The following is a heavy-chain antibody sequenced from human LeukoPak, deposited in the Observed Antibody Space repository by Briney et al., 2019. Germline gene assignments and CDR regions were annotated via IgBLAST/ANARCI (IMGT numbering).Heavy chain of an antibody. CDR3: ASGHDGPGYSSGWYDDVY. Sequence: ASVKVSCKASGYTFTSYGNSWVRQAPGQGLEWMGWISAYNGNTNYAQKLQGRVTMTTDTSTSTAYMELRSLRSDDTAVYYCASGHDGPGYSSGWYDDVYWGQGTLVTVSS. J-gene: IGHJ4*02. CDR2: ISAYNGNT. CDR1: GYTFTSYG. V-gene: IGHV1-18*01. D-gene: IGHD6-19*01.